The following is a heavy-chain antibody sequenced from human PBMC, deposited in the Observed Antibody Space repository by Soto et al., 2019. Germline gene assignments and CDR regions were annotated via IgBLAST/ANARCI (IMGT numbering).Heavy chain of an antibody. D-gene: IGHD6-6*01. V-gene: IGHV1-69*01. CDR2: IIPIFGTA. CDR1: GGTFSSYA. J-gene: IGHJ6*04. CDR3: AGYSSSSDGYYYYAGMAV. Sequence: QVQLVQSGAEVKKPGSSVKVSCKASGGTFSSYAISWVRQAPGQGLEWMGGIIPIFGTANYAQKFQGRVTITAYESTRTAYRERRSLRSEDTALYYCAGYSSSSDGYYYYAGMAVGGKGTTVTVSS.